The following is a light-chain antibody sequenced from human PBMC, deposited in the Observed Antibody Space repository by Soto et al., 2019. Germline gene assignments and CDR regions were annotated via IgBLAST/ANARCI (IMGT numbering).Light chain of an antibody. Sequence: EIVLTQSPATLSLSPGESATLSCKASQSVRTFLAWYQQKPGQTPRPLIYDASKRATGIPARFSGIGSGTFFTLTISSLEPVDFAVYFCQQRSNWPPALSFGGGTKVEI. CDR2: DAS. CDR1: QSVRTF. CDR3: QQRSNWPPALS. V-gene: IGKV3-11*01. J-gene: IGKJ4*01.